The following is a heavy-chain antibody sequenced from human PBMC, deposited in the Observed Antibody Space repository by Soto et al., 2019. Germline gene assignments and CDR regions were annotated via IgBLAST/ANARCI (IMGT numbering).Heavy chain of an antibody. CDR1: GYTFTSYG. V-gene: IGHV1-18*01. CDR2: ISAYNGNT. D-gene: IGHD3-22*01. CDR3: ARGHYYDSSGYPSFDY. J-gene: IGHJ4*02. Sequence: ASVKVSCKASGYTFTSYGISWVRQAPGQGLEWMGWISAYNGNTNYAQKLQGRVTMTTDTSTSTAYMELRSLRSDDTAVYYCARGHYYDSSGYPSFDYWGQGTLVTVSS.